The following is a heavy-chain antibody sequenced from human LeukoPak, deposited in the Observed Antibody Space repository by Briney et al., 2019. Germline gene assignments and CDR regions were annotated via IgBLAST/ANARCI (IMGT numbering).Heavy chain of an antibody. CDR2: INHSGST. Sequence: PSETLSLTCAVYGGSFSGYYWSWIRQPPGKGLEWIGEINHSGSTNYNPSLKSRVTISVDTSKNQFSLKLSSVTAADTAVYYCARGQYYYGSGSYYNGGWDWFDPWGQGTLVTVSS. V-gene: IGHV4-34*01. J-gene: IGHJ5*02. CDR1: GGSFSGYY. CDR3: ARGQYYYGSGSYYNGGWDWFDP. D-gene: IGHD3-10*01.